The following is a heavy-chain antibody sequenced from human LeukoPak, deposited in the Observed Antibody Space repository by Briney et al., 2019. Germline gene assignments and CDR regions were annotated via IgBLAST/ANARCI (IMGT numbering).Heavy chain of an antibody. CDR2: ISAYNGNT. Sequence: ASVKVSCKPSLYTFTIYGIRWVRQAPGQGVAWMGWISAYNGNTNYAQKLQGRVTMTTDTSTSTAYIELRSLRSDDTAVYYCARVSGILLAAVDYWGQGTLVTVSS. D-gene: IGHD6-13*01. CDR3: ARVSGILLAAVDY. CDR1: LYTFTIYG. V-gene: IGHV1-18*01. J-gene: IGHJ4*02.